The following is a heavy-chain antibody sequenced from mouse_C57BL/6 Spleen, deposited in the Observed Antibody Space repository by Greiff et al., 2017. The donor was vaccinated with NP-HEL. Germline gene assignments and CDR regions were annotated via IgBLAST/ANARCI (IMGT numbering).Heavy chain of an antibody. D-gene: IGHD1-1*01. Sequence: VQLQQSGPELVKPGASVKISCKASGYTFTDYYMNWVKQSHGKSLEWIGDINPNNGGTSYNQKFKGKATLTVDKSSSTAYMELRSLTSEDSAVYYCARSDYGYFDYWGQGTTLTVSS. CDR2: INPNNGGT. CDR1: GYTFTDYY. CDR3: ARSDYGYFDY. J-gene: IGHJ2*01. V-gene: IGHV1-26*01.